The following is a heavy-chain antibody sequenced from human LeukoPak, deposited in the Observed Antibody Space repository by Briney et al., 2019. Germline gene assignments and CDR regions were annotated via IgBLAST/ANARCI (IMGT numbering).Heavy chain of an antibody. CDR2: IYHSGST. J-gene: IGHJ4*02. Sequence: SETLSLTCTVSGYSISSGYYWGWIRQPPGKGLEWIGSIYHSGSTYYNPSLKSRVTISVDKSENQSSLNLSSVTAADTAVYYCARVGGSGHFDYWGQGTLVTVSS. D-gene: IGHD3-3*01. CDR3: ARVGGSGHFDY. CDR1: GYSISSGYY. V-gene: IGHV4-38-2*02.